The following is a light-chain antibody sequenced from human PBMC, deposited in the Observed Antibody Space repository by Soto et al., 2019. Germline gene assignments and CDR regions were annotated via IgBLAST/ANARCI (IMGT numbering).Light chain of an antibody. CDR2: AAS. J-gene: IGKJ2*01. CDR1: QTVRHY. CDR3: QQSYSAPRT. V-gene: IGKV1-39*01. Sequence: DIQMTQSPSSLSAFVGDRVTITCRASQTVRHYLNWYQQKPGQAPRLLIYAASSLQSWVPSRFSGSGSETDFSLTINSLLPEDFATYYCQQSYSAPRTFGQGTKLEI.